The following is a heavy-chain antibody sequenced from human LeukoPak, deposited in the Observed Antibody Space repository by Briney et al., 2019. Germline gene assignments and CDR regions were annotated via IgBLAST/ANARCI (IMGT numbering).Heavy chain of an antibody. CDR2: ISAYNGNT. CDR3: ASSIVVVPAAPFDY. Sequence: ASVKVSCKASGYTFTSYGINWVRQAPAQGLEWMGWISAYNGNTNYAQKLQGRVTMTTDTSTSTVYMELSSLRSEDTAVYYCASSIVVVPAAPFDYWGQGTLVTVSS. J-gene: IGHJ4*02. V-gene: IGHV1-18*01. CDR1: GYTFTSYG. D-gene: IGHD2-2*01.